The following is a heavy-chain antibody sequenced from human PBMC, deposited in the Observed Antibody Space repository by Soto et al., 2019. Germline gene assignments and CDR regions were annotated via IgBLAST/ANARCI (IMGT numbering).Heavy chain of an antibody. Sequence: EVQLLESGGGLVQPGGSLRLSCAASGFTFSSYWMSWVRQAPGKGLEWVANIKQDGSEKYYVDSVKGRFTISRDNAKNSLYLLMNSLRAEDTAVYYCASTAPRYDPFDYWGQGTLVTVSS. V-gene: IGHV3-7*01. CDR1: GFTFSSYW. D-gene: IGHD2-2*01. J-gene: IGHJ4*02. CDR3: ASTAPRYDPFDY. CDR2: IKQDGSEK.